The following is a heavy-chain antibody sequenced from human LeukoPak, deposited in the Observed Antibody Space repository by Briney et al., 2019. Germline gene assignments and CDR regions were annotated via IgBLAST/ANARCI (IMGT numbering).Heavy chain of an antibody. V-gene: IGHV4-34*01. J-gene: IGHJ4*02. Sequence: SETLSLTCAVYGGSFSGYYWSWIRQPPGKGLEWIGEINHSGSTNYNPSLKSRVTISVDTSKNQLSLKLSSVTAADTAVYYCARGHHGSGSYSSWGQGTLVTVSS. CDR2: INHSGST. CDR3: ARGHHGSGSYSS. D-gene: IGHD3-10*01. CDR1: GGSFSGYY.